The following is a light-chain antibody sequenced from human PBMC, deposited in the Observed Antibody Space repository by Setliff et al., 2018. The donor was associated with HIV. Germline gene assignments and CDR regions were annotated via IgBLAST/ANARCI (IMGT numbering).Light chain of an antibody. CDR2: DVS. V-gene: IGLV2-14*03. J-gene: IGLJ2*01. CDR3: CSYTTSNNGVV. CDR1: SSDVGSYNF. Sequence: QSVLTQPASVSGSPGQSITISCSGSSSDVGSYNFVSWYQQHPGKAPQVIIYDVSRRPSGVSSRFSGSKSGNTASLTISGLQAEDQADYYCCSYTTSNNGVVFGGGTKVTVL.